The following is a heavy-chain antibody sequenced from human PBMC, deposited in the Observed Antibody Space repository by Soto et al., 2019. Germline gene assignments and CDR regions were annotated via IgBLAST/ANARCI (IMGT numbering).Heavy chain of an antibody. J-gene: IGHJ4*02. Sequence: PGGSLRLSCAASGFTFSSYGMHWVRQAPGKGLEWVVVISYDGSNKYYADSVKGRFTISRDNSKNTLYLQMNSLRAEDTAVYYCAKDTDRGIYDYWGQGTLVTVSS. CDR1: GFTFSSYG. CDR2: ISYDGSNK. D-gene: IGHD3-3*01. V-gene: IGHV3-30*18. CDR3: AKDTDRGIYDY.